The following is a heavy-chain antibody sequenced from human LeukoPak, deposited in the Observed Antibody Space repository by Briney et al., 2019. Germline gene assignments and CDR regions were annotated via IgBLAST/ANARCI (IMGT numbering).Heavy chain of an antibody. CDR1: GFTVSSNY. CDR2: IYSGGST. CDR3: ASPSYYYDSSGSNGPLDY. J-gene: IGHJ4*02. V-gene: IGHV3-66*01. D-gene: IGHD3-22*01. Sequence: QLWGSLRLPCAASGFTVSSNYMSWVRQAPGKGLEWVSVIYSGGSTYYADSVKGRFTISRDNSKNTLYLQMNSLRAEDTAVYYCASPSYYYDSSGSNGPLDYWGQGTLVTVSS.